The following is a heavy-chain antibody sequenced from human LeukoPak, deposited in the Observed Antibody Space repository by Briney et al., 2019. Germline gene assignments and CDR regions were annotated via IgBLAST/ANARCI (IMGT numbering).Heavy chain of an antibody. V-gene: IGHV4-34*01. CDR3: ARGYCSSSSCPDFDY. Sequence: SETLSLTCAVYGGSLSGYYWTWIRQPPGKGLEWIGEINHSGSTNYNPSLKSRVTISVDTSKNQFSLNLRSVTAADTAVYYCARGYCSSSSCPDFDYWGQGTLVTVSS. D-gene: IGHD2-2*01. CDR1: GGSLSGYY. CDR2: INHSGST. J-gene: IGHJ4*02.